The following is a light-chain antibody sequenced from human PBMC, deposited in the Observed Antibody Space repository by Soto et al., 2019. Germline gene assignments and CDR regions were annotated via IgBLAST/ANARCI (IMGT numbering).Light chain of an antibody. CDR3: SAYTTTSTLI. CDR1: SSDVGGYDY. V-gene: IGLV2-14*01. J-gene: IGLJ1*01. Sequence: LTQPASVSGSPGQSVTISCTGASSDVGGYDYVSWYQQHPGTAPKLMLYEVNNRPSGVSNRFSGSKSGNTASLIISGLQTEDEADYYCSAYTTTSTLIFGTGTKVTVL. CDR2: EVN.